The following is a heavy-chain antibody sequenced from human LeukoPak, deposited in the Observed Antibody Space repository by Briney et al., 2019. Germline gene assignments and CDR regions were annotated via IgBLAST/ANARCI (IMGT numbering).Heavy chain of an antibody. CDR1: GFTFSSYS. V-gene: IGHV3-48*01. Sequence: QSGGSLRLSCAASGFTFSSYSMNWVRQAPGKGLEWVSYISSSSSTIYYADSVKGRFTISRDNAKNSLYLQMNSLRAEDTAVYYCARDATTVVVAATGIDPWGQGTLVTVSS. J-gene: IGHJ5*02. CDR3: ARDATTVVVAATGIDP. CDR2: ISSSSSTI. D-gene: IGHD2-15*01.